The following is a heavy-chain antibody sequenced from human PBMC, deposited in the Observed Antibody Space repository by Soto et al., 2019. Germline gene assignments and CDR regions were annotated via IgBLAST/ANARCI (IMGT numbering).Heavy chain of an antibody. CDR1: GYTFTSYY. Sequence: ASVKVSCKASGYTFTSYYMNWVRQAPGQGLEWLGIINPSGGYTTYAQKLLGRVTMTTDTSTSTAYMELRSLRSDDTAVYYCAREYYYGSGPWYWGQGTLVNVAS. J-gene: IGHJ4*02. CDR2: INPSGGYT. V-gene: IGHV1-46*01. CDR3: AREYYYGSGPWY. D-gene: IGHD3-10*01.